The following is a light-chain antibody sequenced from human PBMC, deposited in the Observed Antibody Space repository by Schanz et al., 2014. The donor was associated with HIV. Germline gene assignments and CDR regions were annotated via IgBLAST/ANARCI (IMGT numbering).Light chain of an antibody. CDR3: QQYNDWPPIT. Sequence: EIVLTQSPGTLSLSPGERATLSCRASQSVRNRYLAWYKQNDGQAPRLLIYGASNRATGIPDRFSGSGSGTDFTLTISSLQSEDFAVYYCQQYNDWPPITFGQGTRLEIK. CDR2: GAS. CDR1: QSVRNRY. V-gene: IGKV3-20*01. J-gene: IGKJ5*01.